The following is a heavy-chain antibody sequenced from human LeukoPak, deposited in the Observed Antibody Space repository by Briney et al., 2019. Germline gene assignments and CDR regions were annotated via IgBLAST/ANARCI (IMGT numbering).Heavy chain of an antibody. V-gene: IGHV1-18*01. J-gene: IGHJ4*02. D-gene: IGHD3-9*01. CDR2: ISAYNGNT. CDR1: GYTFTSYG. Sequence: ASVKVSCKASGYTFTSYGISWVRQAPGQGLEWMGWISAYNGNTNYAQKLQGRVTMTTDTSTSTAYMELSRLRSDDTAVYYCARGPERYFDWLLYSDYWGQGTLVTVSS. CDR3: ARGPERYFDWLLYSDY.